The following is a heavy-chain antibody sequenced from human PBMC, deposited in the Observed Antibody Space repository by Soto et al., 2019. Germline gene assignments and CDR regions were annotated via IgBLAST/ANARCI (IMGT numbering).Heavy chain of an antibody. CDR3: ARIRCYSYGLDV. Sequence: EVQLLDSGGGLVQPGGSLRLSCAASGFPLSTFGMTWVGQAPGKGLEWVSAITGTGGNTYYVDSVKGRYTSSRDNSKNMLYLQVNSLTVEDTAVYYCARIRCYSYGLDVRGQWTNVTVSS. J-gene: IGHJ6*02. CDR1: GFPLSTFG. V-gene: IGHV3-23*01. CDR2: ITGTGGNT.